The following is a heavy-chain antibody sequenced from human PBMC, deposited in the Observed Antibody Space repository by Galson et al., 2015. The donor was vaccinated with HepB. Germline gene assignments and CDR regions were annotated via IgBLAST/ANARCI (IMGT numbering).Heavy chain of an antibody. V-gene: IGHV3-23*01. CDR1: GFALSSHA. J-gene: IGHJ5*02. CDR3: AREGRGFDP. CDR2: ISASGDAT. Sequence: SLRLSCAASGFALSSHAMSWVRQASGKGLEWVAMISASGDATYYADSVKGRFIISRDNSKNTLYVEMNSLRHEDTAVYYCAREGRGFDPWGQGTLVTVSS.